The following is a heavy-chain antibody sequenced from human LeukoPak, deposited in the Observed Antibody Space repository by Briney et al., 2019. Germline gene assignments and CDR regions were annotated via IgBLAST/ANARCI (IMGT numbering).Heavy chain of an antibody. J-gene: IGHJ4*02. D-gene: IGHD1-26*01. Sequence: SGGSLTLSCAVSGFTFSDYYMSWIRQAPGKGLEWVSYTTTDSSTTYYADSVKGRFTISRDNAKNSLFLQMNSLRAEDTAVYYCARGVHGSHSYEYWGQGTLVTVSS. CDR1: GFTFSDYY. CDR2: TTTDSSTT. V-gene: IGHV3-11*01. CDR3: ARGVHGSHSYEY.